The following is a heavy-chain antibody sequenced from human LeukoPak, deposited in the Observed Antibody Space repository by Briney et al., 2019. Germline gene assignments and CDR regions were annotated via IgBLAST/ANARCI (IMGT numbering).Heavy chain of an antibody. Sequence: GESLKISCKGSGYSFTSYWIGWVRQMPGKGLEWMGIIYPGDSDTRYSPSFQGQVTISADRSISTAYLQWSSLKASDTAMYYCAIRYSSSWNYFDYWGQGTVVTVSS. CDR1: GYSFTSYW. CDR2: IYPGDSDT. CDR3: AIRYSSSWNYFDY. V-gene: IGHV5-51*01. D-gene: IGHD6-13*01. J-gene: IGHJ4*02.